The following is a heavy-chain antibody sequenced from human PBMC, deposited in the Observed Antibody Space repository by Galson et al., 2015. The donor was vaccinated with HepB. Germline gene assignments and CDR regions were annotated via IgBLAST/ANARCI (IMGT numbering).Heavy chain of an antibody. CDR2: IIPDLNIQ. V-gene: IGHV1-69*04. CDR1: GGTLSRFS. J-gene: IGHJ6*02. CDR3: ARAYVATTNNYFGVDV. D-gene: IGHD5-12*01. Sequence: SVKVSCKASGGTLSRFSVSWVRQAPGQGLEWMGRIIPDLNIQKYAQKFEGRVTMTADESTSTAYMELNSLRSEDTAVYFCARAYVATTNNYFGVDVWGQGTTVTVSS.